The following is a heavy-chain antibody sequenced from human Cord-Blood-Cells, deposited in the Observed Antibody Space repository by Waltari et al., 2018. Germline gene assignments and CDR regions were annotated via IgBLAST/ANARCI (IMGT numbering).Heavy chain of an antibody. CDR1: GLTCSSYG. V-gene: IGHV3-23*01. CDR2: IRGSGGST. D-gene: IGHD3-3*01. CDR3: AKLAIFGVVHSNWFDP. Sequence: EVQLLESGGGLVQPGGSLRLPRAASGLTCSSYGMSWVRQAPGKGREWVSAIRGSGGSTYYADSVKGRFTISRDNSKNTLYLQMNSLRAEDTAVYYCAKLAIFGVVHSNWFDPWGQGTLVTVSS. J-gene: IGHJ5*02.